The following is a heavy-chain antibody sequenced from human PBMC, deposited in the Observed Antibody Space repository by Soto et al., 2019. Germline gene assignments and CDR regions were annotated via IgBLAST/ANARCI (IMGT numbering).Heavy chain of an antibody. V-gene: IGHV4-59*08. CDR1: GGSISSYY. CDR2: IYYSGST. J-gene: IGHJ5*02. CDR3: ARHSRDRDIVLLWFGELFYWFDP. Sequence: QVQLQESGPGLVKPSETLSLTCTVSGGSISSYYWSWIRQPPGKGLEWIGYIYYSGSTNYNPSLKSRVTISVDTSKNQFSLKLSSVTAADTAVYYCARHSRDRDIVLLWFGELFYWFDPWGQGTLVTVSS. D-gene: IGHD3-10*01.